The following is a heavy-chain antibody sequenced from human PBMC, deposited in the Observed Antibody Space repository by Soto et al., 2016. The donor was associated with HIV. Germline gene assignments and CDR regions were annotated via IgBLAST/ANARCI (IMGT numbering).Heavy chain of an antibody. D-gene: IGHD4-17*01. CDR3: ARRSNTVTTAYWYFDL. CDR2: ISSSSNTK. V-gene: IGHV3-48*01. CDR1: GFTFSSYS. Sequence: EVQLVESGGGLVQPGGSLRLSCAASGFTFSSYSMNWVRQAPGKGLEWVSYISSSSNTKYYADSVKGRFTISRDNAKNSLYLQMNSLRAEDTAVYYCARRSNTVTTAYWYFDLWGRGTLVTVSS. J-gene: IGHJ2*01.